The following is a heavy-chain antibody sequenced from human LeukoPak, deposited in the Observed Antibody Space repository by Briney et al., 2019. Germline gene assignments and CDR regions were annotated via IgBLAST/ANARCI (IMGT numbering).Heavy chain of an antibody. CDR2: IRSKANSYAT. V-gene: IGHV3-73*01. CDR3: TRDKKGDNWFDP. Sequence: GGSLRLSCAASGFTFSGSAMHWVRQASGKGLEWVGRIRSKANSYATAYAASVKGRFTISRDDSKNTAYLQMNSLKTEDTAVYYCTRDKKGDNWFDPWGQGTLVTVSS. CDR1: GFTFSGSA. J-gene: IGHJ5*02. D-gene: IGHD2-15*01.